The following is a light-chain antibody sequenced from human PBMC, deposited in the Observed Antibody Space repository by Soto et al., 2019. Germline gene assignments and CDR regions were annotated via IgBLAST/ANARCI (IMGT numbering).Light chain of an antibody. CDR1: QSVNSSS. J-gene: IGKJ1*01. V-gene: IGKV3-20*01. Sequence: VLTQSPGTLSLSPGEIATLSFSASQSVNSSSLAWYQQKPGQAPRVFIYGVSTRATGIPDRFSGSGSGTDFTLTISRLEPEDFAVYYCQQYGSSSWTFGQGTKVDIK. CDR3: QQYGSSSWT. CDR2: GVS.